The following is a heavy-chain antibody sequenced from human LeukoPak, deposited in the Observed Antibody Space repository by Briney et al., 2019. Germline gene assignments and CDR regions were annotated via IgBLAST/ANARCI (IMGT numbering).Heavy chain of an antibody. D-gene: IGHD4-23*01. CDR1: GYDFTKYA. Sequence: GASVKVSCKASGYDFTKYAVQWVRQAPGQRLEWMGWIDAGNGRTKYSQDFQGRVTITRDTSASIAYMELSSLRSDDMAVYYCARVRGTVVTFDSWGQGTLVTVSS. V-gene: IGHV1-3*03. CDR3: ARVRGTVVTFDS. J-gene: IGHJ4*02. CDR2: IDAGNGRT.